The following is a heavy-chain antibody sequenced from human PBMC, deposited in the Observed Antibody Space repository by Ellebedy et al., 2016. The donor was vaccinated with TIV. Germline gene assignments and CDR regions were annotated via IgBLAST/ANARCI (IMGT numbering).Heavy chain of an antibody. J-gene: IGHJ4*02. CDR3: ARATSGFDY. D-gene: IGHD3-10*01. CDR2: ISSTYEI. V-gene: IGHV3-48*01. Sequence: GESLKISCAGSGFTFTTYSVNWVRQTPGKGLEWISYISSTYEIWYADSVKGRFTISKDSAKNSLYLQMNSLRAGDTAVYYCARATSGFDYWGQGTLVTVSS. CDR1: GFTFTTYS.